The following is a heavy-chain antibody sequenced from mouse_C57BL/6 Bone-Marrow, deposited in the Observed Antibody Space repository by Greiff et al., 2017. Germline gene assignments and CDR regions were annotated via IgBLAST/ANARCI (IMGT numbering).Heavy chain of an antibody. D-gene: IGHD1-1*01. J-gene: IGHJ3*01. Sequence: QVQLQQSGAELMKPGASVKISCKATGYTFSSYWIEWVKQRPGHGLEWIGEILPGSGSTNYNEKFKGKATFTADTSSSTAYMQLSSLTSEDSAVYCCARTDGRRSLAYWGQGTLVTVSA. CDR1: GYTFSSYW. CDR3: ARTDGRRSLAY. V-gene: IGHV1-9*01. CDR2: ILPGSGST.